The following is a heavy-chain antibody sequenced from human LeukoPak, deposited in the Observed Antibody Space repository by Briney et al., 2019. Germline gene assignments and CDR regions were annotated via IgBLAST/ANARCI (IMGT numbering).Heavy chain of an antibody. CDR1: GFTFSSYA. CDR2: ISGSGGST. J-gene: IGHJ4*02. V-gene: IGHV3-23*01. Sequence: PGGSLRLSCAASGFTFSSYAMSWVRQAPGKGLEWVSAISGSGGSTYYADSVKGRFTISGDNSKSTLYLQMNSLRAEDTAVYYCAKDAAPPAYYYDSSGYHDYWGQGTLVTVSS. D-gene: IGHD3-22*01. CDR3: AKDAAPPAYYYDSSGYHDY.